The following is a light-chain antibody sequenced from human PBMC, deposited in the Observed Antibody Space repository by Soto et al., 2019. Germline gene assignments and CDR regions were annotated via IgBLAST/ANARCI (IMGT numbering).Light chain of an antibody. J-gene: IGLJ2*01. Sequence: QSVLTQPPSVSAAPGQTVTISCSGSSSNIGNNYVSWFQQFPGTAPKLLIYENDKRPSGIPDRFSASKTGTSATLGITGLQTGDEADYYCGTWDSSLLAVLFGGGTKLTVL. CDR3: GTWDSSLLAVL. CDR2: END. CDR1: SSNIGNNY. V-gene: IGLV1-51*01.